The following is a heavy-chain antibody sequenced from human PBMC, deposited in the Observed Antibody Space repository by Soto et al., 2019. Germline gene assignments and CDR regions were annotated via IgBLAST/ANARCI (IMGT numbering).Heavy chain of an antibody. CDR3: ARAVAVPADFDY. CDR1: GYTFTGYA. Sequence: QVQLVQSGAEEKKPGASVKVSCKASGYTFTGYAMHWVRQPPGQRLEWMGWINAGNGNTKYSQKFQGRVTITRDTSASTAYMELSSLRSEATAVFYCARAVAVPADFDYWGQGTLVTVSS. D-gene: IGHD6-19*01. V-gene: IGHV1-3*05. CDR2: INAGNGNT. J-gene: IGHJ4*02.